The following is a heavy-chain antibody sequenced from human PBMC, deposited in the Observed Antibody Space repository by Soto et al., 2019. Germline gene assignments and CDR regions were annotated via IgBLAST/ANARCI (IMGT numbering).Heavy chain of an antibody. CDR2: TYYRSKWYN. CDR1: GDSVSSNSAA. J-gene: IGHJ5*01. D-gene: IGHD3-3*01. V-gene: IGHV6-1*01. CDR3: ASYDFWSGYNGFVS. Sequence: SQTLSLTCAISGDSVSSNSAAWNWIRQSPSRGLEWLGRTYYRSKWYNDYAVSVKSRITINPDTSKNQFSLQLNSVTPEDTAVYYCASYDFWSGYNGFVSWGQGTLVTVSS.